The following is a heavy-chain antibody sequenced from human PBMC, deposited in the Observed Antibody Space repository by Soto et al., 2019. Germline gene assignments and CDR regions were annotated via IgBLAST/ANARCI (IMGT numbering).Heavy chain of an antibody. CDR1: GGTFSSYA. V-gene: IGHV1-69*13. CDR2: IIPIFGTA. J-gene: IGHJ6*02. Sequence: ASVKVSCKASGGTFSSYAISWVRQAPGQGLEWMGGIIPIFGTANYAQKFQGRVTITADESTSTAYMELSSLRSEDTAVYYCARGNAIVVVPAAMYHYYYGMDVWGQGTTVTVSS. D-gene: IGHD2-2*01. CDR3: ARGNAIVVVPAAMYHYYYGMDV.